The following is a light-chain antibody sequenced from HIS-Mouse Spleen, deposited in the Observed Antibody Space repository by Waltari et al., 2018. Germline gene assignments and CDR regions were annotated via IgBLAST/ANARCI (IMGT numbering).Light chain of an antibody. CDR2: RNN. V-gene: IGLV1-47*01. Sequence: VLTQPPSVSVAPGQTARITCGGNNIGSNYVYWYQQLPGTAPKLLIYRNNQRPSGVPDRFSGSKSGTSASLAISGLRSEDEADYYCAAWDDSLSGPVFGGGTKLTVL. CDR1: NIGSNY. J-gene: IGLJ3*02. CDR3: AAWDDSLSGPV.